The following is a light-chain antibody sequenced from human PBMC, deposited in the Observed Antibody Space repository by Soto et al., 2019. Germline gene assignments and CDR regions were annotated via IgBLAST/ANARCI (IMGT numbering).Light chain of an antibody. CDR2: GAS. J-gene: IGKJ1*01. CDR3: QQYGGSPRT. V-gene: IGKV3-20*01. Sequence: EIVLTQSPATLSLSPGERATLSCRASQSVSSSYLAWYQQKPGQAPRLLIHGASSRATGIPDRFSGSGSGTDFTLTISRLEPEDFALYYCQQYGGSPRTFGQGTKVDIK. CDR1: QSVSSSY.